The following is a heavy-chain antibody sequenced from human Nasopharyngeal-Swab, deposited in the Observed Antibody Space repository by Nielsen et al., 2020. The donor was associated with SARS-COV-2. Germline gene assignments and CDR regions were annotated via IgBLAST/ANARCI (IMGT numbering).Heavy chain of an antibody. CDR1: GFTASSSY. CDR2: VHSDGNT. J-gene: IGHJ2*01. V-gene: IGHV3-53*01. D-gene: IGHD6-13*01. CDR3: ASRGAAADPSTRDLPYSRRTFDL. Sequence: AGSLTLSCAASGFTASSSYMSWVRPAPGKGLEWVSTVHSDGNTYFADSVRGRFTSSRDNSKNTLSLQMNSLRAEDTAVYYCASRGAAADPSTRDLPYSRRTFDLWGRGTLVTVSS.